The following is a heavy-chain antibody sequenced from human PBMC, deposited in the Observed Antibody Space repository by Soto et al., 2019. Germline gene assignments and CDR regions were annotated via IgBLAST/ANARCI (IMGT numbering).Heavy chain of an antibody. J-gene: IGHJ3*02. Sequence: SETLSLTCAVSGHSISNGYYWGWIRQPPGKGLEWIGNVHHNENTYYNPSLKSRVTISLHTSKDQFSLKVTSVTAADTAVYYCARGADIMATTGDAFDIWGQGTMVTVSS. V-gene: IGHV4-38-2*01. CDR3: ARGADIMATTGDAFDI. CDR2: VHHNENT. CDR1: GHSISNGYY. D-gene: IGHD5-12*01.